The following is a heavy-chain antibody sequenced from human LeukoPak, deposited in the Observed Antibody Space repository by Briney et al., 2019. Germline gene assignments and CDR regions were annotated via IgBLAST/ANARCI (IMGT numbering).Heavy chain of an antibody. J-gene: IGHJ4*02. CDR1: GFTVSSNY. D-gene: IGHD1-14*01. CDR3: VRENHGSFDY. CDR2: ISSSGST. Sequence: GGSLRLSCAASGFTVSSNYMSWVRQAPGKGLEWVSVISSSGSTYYADSVKGRFTISRDNAKNSLYLQMSSLRADDTAVYYCVRENHGSFDYWGQGSLVTVSS. V-gene: IGHV3-53*01.